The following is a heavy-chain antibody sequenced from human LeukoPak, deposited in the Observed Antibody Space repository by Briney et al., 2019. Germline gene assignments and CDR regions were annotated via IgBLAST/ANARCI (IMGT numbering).Heavy chain of an antibody. CDR2: ISYDGSNK. V-gene: IGHV3-30*03. CDR1: GFTFSSYG. CDR3: AREPRDYDSSGYPYYYYGMDV. J-gene: IGHJ6*02. Sequence: GGSLRLSCAASGFTFSSYGMHWVRQAPGKGLEWVAVISYDGSNKYYADSVKGRFTISRDNSKNTLYLQMNSLRAEDTAVYYCAREPRDYDSSGYPYYYYGMDVWGRGTTVTVSS. D-gene: IGHD3-22*01.